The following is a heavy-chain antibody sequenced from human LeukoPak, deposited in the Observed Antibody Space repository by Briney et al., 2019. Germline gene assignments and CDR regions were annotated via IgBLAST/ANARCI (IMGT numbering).Heavy chain of an antibody. CDR1: GFTVSSNY. Sequence: PGGSLSLSCAASGFTVSSNYMSWVRQAPGKGLECVSVIYSGGSTYYADSVKGRFTISRDNSKNTLYLQMNSLRAEDTAVYYCARAYYFDYWGQGTLVTVSS. CDR3: ARAYYFDY. V-gene: IGHV3-53*01. J-gene: IGHJ4*02. CDR2: IYSGGST.